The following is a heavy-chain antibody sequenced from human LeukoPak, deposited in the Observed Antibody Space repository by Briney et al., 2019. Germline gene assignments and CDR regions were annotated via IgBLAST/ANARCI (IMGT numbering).Heavy chain of an antibody. D-gene: IGHD6-19*01. CDR3: ATDLRASQWLVTGNAFDI. Sequence: WIRQPPGKGLEWVSSISSSRTYIYYADSVKGRFTISRDNAKNSLFLQMNSLRAEDTAVYYCATDLRASQWLVTGNAFDIWGQGTMVTVSS. J-gene: IGHJ3*02. V-gene: IGHV3-21*01. CDR2: ISSSRTYI.